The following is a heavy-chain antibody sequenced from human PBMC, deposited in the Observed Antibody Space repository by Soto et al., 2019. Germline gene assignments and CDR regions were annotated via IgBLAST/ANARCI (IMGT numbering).Heavy chain of an antibody. Sequence: GGSLRLSCAASGFTFSDYYMSWIRQAPGKGLEWVSYISSSGSTIYYAASVKGRFTISRDNAKNSLCRQMNSLRAEDMAVYYCARGFGGSYDVWSGYYSDYYYGMDVWGKGTTVTVSS. CDR2: ISSSGSTI. CDR3: ARGFGGSYDVWSGYYSDYYYGMDV. V-gene: IGHV3-11*01. D-gene: IGHD3-3*01. J-gene: IGHJ6*04. CDR1: GFTFSDYY.